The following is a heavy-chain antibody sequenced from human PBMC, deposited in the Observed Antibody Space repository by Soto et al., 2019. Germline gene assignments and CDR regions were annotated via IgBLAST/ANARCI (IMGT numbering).Heavy chain of an antibody. V-gene: IGHV3-23*01. Sequence: GGSLRLSCEASGFNFGAYAMSWVRQAPGKGLEWVSGISGSSSGTYYTDSVKGRFTISRDNSKNTVYLQMNSLRGEDTAVYYCAKDRSENFWVYYYAMDVWGQGXAVTVYS. D-gene: IGHD6-19*01. J-gene: IGHJ6*02. CDR2: ISGSSSGT. CDR3: AKDRSENFWVYYYAMDV. CDR1: GFNFGAYA.